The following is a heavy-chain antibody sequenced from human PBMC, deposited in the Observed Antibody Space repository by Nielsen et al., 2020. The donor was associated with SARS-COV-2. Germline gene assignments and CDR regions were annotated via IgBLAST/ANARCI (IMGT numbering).Heavy chain of an antibody. CDR3: AKDAFGDYEAECFHH. J-gene: IGHJ1*01. D-gene: IGHD4-17*01. CDR1: GFTISTYG. V-gene: IGHV3-23*01. CDR2: ISGNGDTT. Sequence: GESLKISCVVSGFTISTYGMSWVRQAPGKGLEWVSAISGNGDTTYYADSVKGRFTISRDNHKNTVSLQLDSLRPDDTAVYFCAKDAFGDYEAECFHHWGQGTLVTVSS.